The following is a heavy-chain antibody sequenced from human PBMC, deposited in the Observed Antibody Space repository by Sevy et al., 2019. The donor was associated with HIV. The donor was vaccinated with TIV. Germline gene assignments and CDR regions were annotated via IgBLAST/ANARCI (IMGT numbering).Heavy chain of an antibody. Sequence: ASVKVSCKASGGTFSSYAISWVRQAPGQGLEWMGGIIPIFGTANYAQKFQGRVTITAGESTSTAYMELSSLRSEDTAVYYCARVGGSSWYHFDYWGQGTLVTVSS. J-gene: IGHJ4*02. D-gene: IGHD6-13*01. CDR1: GGTFSSYA. CDR2: IIPIFGTA. CDR3: ARVGGSSWYHFDY. V-gene: IGHV1-69*13.